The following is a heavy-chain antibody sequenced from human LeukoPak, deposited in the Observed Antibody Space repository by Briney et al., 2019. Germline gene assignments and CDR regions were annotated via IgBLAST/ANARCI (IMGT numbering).Heavy chain of an antibody. J-gene: IGHJ4*02. CDR3: ARGAWFGSDYTALYYFDY. D-gene: IGHD3-16*01. CDR1: GYTFTSYG. CDR2: ISPYNGNT. V-gene: IGHV1-18*01. Sequence: ASVKVSCKASGYTFTSYGFSWVRQAPGQGLEWMGWISPYNGNTNYAQKFQGRVTMTTDTSTSTAYVELRSLRSEDTAVYYCARGAWFGSDYTALYYFDYWGQGTLVTVSS.